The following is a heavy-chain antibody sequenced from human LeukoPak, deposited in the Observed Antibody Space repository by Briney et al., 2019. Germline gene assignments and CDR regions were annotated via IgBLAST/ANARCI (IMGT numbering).Heavy chain of an antibody. CDR1: GGSISSYY. CDR3: ASPGYSSGWYAFDI. Sequence: SGTLSLTCTVSGGSISSYYWTWIRQPAGKGLEWIGRIYASGSTNYNPSLKSRVTMSVDPSKNQFSLRLNSVTAADTAVYYCASPGYSSGWYAFDIWGQGTMVTVSS. V-gene: IGHV4-4*07. J-gene: IGHJ3*02. CDR2: IYASGST. D-gene: IGHD6-19*01.